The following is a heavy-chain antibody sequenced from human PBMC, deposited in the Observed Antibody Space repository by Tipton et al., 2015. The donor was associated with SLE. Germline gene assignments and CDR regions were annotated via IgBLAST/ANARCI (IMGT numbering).Heavy chain of an antibody. V-gene: IGHV3-23*01. CDR3: AKPTPYGSGGWYFDL. D-gene: IGHD3-10*01. CDR2: ISGSGGST. CDR1: GFTFSNAW. J-gene: IGHJ2*01. Sequence: SLRLSCAASGFTFSNAWMSWVRQAPGKGLEWVSAISGSGGSTYYADSVKGRFTISRDNSKNTLYLQMNSLRAEDTAVYYCAKPTPYGSGGWYFDLWGRGTLVTVSS.